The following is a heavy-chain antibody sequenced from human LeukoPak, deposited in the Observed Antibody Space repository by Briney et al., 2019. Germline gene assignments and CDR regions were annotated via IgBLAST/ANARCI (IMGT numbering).Heavy chain of an antibody. Sequence: GGSLRLSCAASGFTFSSYAMSWVRQAPGKGLEWVSVIGGSNGITFYVGSVKGRFAISRDNSKDTLYLQMNSLRAEDTAVYYCARNENSGWGYFDYWGQGTLVTVSS. D-gene: IGHD5-12*01. CDR3: ARNENSGWGYFDY. CDR1: GFTFSSYA. J-gene: IGHJ4*02. V-gene: IGHV3-23*01. CDR2: IGGSNGIT.